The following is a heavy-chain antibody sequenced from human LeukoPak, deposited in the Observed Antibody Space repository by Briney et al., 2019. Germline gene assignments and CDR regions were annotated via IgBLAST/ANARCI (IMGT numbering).Heavy chain of an antibody. J-gene: IGHJ5*02. CDR3: ARDALVAARLGWFDP. V-gene: IGHV3-20*04. Sequence: PGGSLRLSCAASGFTFDDYGMSWVRQAPGKGLEWVSGINWNGGSTGHADSVKGRFTISRDNAKNSLYLQMHSLRAEDTALYYCARDALVAARLGWFDPWGQGTLVTVSS. CDR1: GFTFDDYG. D-gene: IGHD6-6*01. CDR2: INWNGGST.